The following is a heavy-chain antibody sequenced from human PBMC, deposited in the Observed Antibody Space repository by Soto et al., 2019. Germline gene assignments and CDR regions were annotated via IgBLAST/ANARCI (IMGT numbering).Heavy chain of an antibody. CDR2: ISSDSYYI. V-gene: IGHV3-21*01. CDR1: GLSFSTHS. J-gene: IGHJ6*02. CDR3: ARNRNPSSKTHGMDV. Sequence: EVQLVESGGGLFEPGGSLRLSCAPSGLSFSTHSMNLVRQAPGKGLEWVSSISSDSYYIYYADSVKGRFTISRDNAKNPMYLQMNSLRADDTAVYCCARNRNPSSKTHGMDVWGQGTTGTVSS.